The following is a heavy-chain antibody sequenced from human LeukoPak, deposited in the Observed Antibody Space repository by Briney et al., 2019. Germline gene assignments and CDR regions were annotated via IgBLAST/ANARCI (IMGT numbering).Heavy chain of an antibody. D-gene: IGHD3-9*01. CDR2: IYYSGST. V-gene: IGHV4-39*01. J-gene: IGHJ4*02. CDR3: ARLTGYYRAFDY. CDR1: GGSISSSSYY. Sequence: SETLSLTCAVSGGSISSSSYYWDWIRQPPGKGLEWIASIYYSGSTYYNPSLKSRVTISVDTSKNQFSLKLSSVTAADTAVYYCARLTGYYRAFDYWGQGTLVTVSS.